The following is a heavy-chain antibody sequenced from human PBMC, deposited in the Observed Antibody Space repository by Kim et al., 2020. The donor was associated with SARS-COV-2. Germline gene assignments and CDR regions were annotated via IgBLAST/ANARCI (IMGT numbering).Heavy chain of an antibody. J-gene: IGHJ2*01. V-gene: IGHV3-23*01. D-gene: IGHD2-21*01. CDR2: IGGSGAGT. Sequence: GGSLRLSCAASGFTFSSYAMSWVRQAPGKGLEWVSAIGGSGAGTYYADSVKGRFAISRENSKNTLYLHMNSLRADDTAVYYCAKDGDWVVLGYFDLWGRGTLVTVSS. CDR1: GFTFSSYA. CDR3: AKDGDWVVLGYFDL.